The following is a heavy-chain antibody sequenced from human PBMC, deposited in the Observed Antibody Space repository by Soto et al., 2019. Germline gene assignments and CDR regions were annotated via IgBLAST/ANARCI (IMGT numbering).Heavy chain of an antibody. CDR3: ARNYYDCGGGFDY. Sequence: EVQLVESGGGLIQPGGSLRLSCVASGFTVSSNYMSWVRQAPGKGLEWVSVIYSGGSTYYADSVKGRFTISRDNSKNTLYHQMNSLRAEDKAVYYCARNYYDCGGGFDYWGQGTLVTVSS. D-gene: IGHD3-22*01. CDR2: IYSGGST. V-gene: IGHV3-53*01. J-gene: IGHJ4*02. CDR1: GFTVSSNY.